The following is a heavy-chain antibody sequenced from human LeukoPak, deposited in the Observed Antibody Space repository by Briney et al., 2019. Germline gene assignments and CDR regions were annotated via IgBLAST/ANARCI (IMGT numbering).Heavy chain of an antibody. D-gene: IGHD6-19*01. V-gene: IGHV3-23*01. Sequence: PGGSLRLSCAASGFTFSIYAMTWVRQAPGKGLEWVSGINGSGGNTYYADSVKGRFTISRDDSEDTLYLQMSGLRAEDTAIYYCAKTLAVAGTHYYYGMDVWGQGTTVTVSS. CDR1: GFTFSIYA. CDR3: AKTLAVAGTHYYYGMDV. J-gene: IGHJ6*02. CDR2: INGSGGNT.